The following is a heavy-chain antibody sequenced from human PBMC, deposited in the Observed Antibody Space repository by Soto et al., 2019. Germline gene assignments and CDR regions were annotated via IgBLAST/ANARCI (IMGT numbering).Heavy chain of an antibody. CDR2: ISGSGGST. J-gene: IGHJ4*02. V-gene: IGHV3-23*01. Sequence: GGSLRLSCAASGFTFSSYAMSWVRQAPGKGLEWVSAISGSGGSTYYADSVKGRFTISRDNSKNTLYLQMNSLRAEDTAVYYCAKDPTREYYYDSSAVGDYWGQGTLVTVSS. CDR3: AKDPTREYYYDSSAVGDY. D-gene: IGHD3-22*01. CDR1: GFTFSSYA.